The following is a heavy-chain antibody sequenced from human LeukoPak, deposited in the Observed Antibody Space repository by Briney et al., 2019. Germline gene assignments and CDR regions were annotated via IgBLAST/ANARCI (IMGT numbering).Heavy chain of an antibody. V-gene: IGHV4-59*01. D-gene: IGHD3-10*01. J-gene: IGHJ3*02. Sequence: SETLSLTCTVSGGSISSSYWSWIRQPPGKGLEWIGYIYYSGSTNYNPSLESRVTISVDTSRNQFSLKLSSVTAADTAVYYCARSVLPTRAGDFDIWGQGTMVTVSS. CDR3: ARSVLPTRAGDFDI. CDR2: IYYSGST. CDR1: GGSISSSY.